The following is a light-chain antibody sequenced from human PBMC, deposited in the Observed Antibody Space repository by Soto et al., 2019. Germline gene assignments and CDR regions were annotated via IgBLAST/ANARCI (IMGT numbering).Light chain of an antibody. J-gene: IGKJ2*01. Sequence: EIVLTQSPGTLSLSPGERATLSCRASQSVSSSYLAWYQHKPGQAPRLLIYGASSRATGIPDRFSGSGSGTDFTLTISRLEPEDFAVYYCQQYGSSPPTFGQGTKLEIQ. CDR1: QSVSSSY. CDR2: GAS. CDR3: QQYGSSPPT. V-gene: IGKV3-20*01.